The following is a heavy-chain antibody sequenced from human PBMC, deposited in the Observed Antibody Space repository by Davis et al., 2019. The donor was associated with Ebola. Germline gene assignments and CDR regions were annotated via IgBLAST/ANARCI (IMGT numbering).Heavy chain of an antibody. CDR2: IIPILGIA. CDR3: ARESNAGTGGDY. CDR1: AGTFSSYA. J-gene: IGHJ4*02. V-gene: IGHV1-69*04. Sequence: SVKVSCKASAGTFSSYAISWVRQAPGQGLEWMGRIIPILGIANYAQKFQGRVTITADKSTSTAYMELSSLRSEDTAVYYCARESNAGTGGDYWGQGTLVTVSS. D-gene: IGHD6-13*01.